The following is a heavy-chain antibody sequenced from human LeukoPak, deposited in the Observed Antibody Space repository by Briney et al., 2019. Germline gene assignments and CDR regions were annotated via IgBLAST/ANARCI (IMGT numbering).Heavy chain of an antibody. CDR2: ISGSGDYT. D-gene: IGHD2-15*01. CDR1: GFTFRDHY. Sequence: PGGSLRLPCAASGFTFRDHYKMWMRQAPGKGLEWISYISGSGDYTECADSVKGRFTISRDNSKKSVFEKMNSLREDDMGVYYCARGYGDYWGQGTLVTVSS. J-gene: IGHJ4*02. CDR3: ARGYGDY. V-gene: IGHV3-11*06.